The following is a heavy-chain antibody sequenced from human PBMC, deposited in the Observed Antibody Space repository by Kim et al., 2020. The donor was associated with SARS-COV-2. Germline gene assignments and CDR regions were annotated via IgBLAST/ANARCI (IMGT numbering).Heavy chain of an antibody. D-gene: IGHD1-26*01. Sequence: ASVKVSCKTSGYTFTDDYMHWVRQAPGQGLEWMGWIDPNSGGTRFSQKFQGRVTVTRDTSISTAYMELSGLRSDDTAVYYCSKSRAFDYWGQGTLVTVSS. CDR1: GYTFTDDY. CDR3: SKSRAFDY. J-gene: IGHJ4*02. CDR2: IDPNSGGT. V-gene: IGHV1-2*02.